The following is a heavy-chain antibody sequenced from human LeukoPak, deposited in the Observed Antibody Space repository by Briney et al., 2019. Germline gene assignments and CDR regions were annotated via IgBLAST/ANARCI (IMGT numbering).Heavy chain of an antibody. CDR3: ARSSVVVVAATYDTYNWFDP. V-gene: IGHV6-1*01. CDR2: TYYRSKWYN. Sequence: SQTLSLTCAISGDRVSSNSAAWNWIRQSPSRGLEWLGRTYYRSKWYNDYAVSVKSRITINPDTSKNQFSLQLNSVTPEDTAVYYCARSSVVVVAATYDTYNWFDPSGQGTLVTVSS. J-gene: IGHJ5*02. CDR1: GDRVSSNSAA. D-gene: IGHD2-15*01.